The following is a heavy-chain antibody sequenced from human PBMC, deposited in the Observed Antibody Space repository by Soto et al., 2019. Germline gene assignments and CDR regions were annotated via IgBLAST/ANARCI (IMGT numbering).Heavy chain of an antibody. J-gene: IGHJ5*02. D-gene: IGHD2-2*01. V-gene: IGHV1-2*02. CDR3: ARYCSSTSCQFDP. Sequence: ASVKVSCKASGYTFTGYYIHWVRQAPGQGLEWMGGINPNSGASNYAQKFQGRVTMTRDTSISTGYMELSRLRSDDTAVYYRARYCSSTSCQFDPWGQGTLVTVSS. CDR2: INPNSGAS. CDR1: GYTFTGYY.